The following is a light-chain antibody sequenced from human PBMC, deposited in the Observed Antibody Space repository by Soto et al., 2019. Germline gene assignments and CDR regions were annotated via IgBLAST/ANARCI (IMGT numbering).Light chain of an antibody. CDR3: QQYNSYWK. J-gene: IGKJ1*01. CDR2: DAS. V-gene: IGKV1-5*01. CDR1: QGISGW. Sequence: DIRMTHSPSTLSASVGDRVTITCRASQGISGWLAWYQQKPGKAPKLLIYDASSLESGVPSRFSGSGSGTEFTLTISSLRPDDFATYYCQQYNSYWKFGQGTKVDLK.